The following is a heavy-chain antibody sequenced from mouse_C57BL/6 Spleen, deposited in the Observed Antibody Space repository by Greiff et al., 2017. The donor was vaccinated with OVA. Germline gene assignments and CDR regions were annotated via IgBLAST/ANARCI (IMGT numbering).Heavy chain of an antibody. J-gene: IGHJ4*01. CDR2: ICSGSSTI. Sequence: DVMLVESGGGLVKPGGSLKLSCAASGFTFSDYGMHWVRQAPEKGLEWVAYICSGSSTIYYAATVKGRFTIYRDKSQNTLFLQMTSLMSEDTAMYYCANYGGSCAMDDWGPGTSVTVSS. CDR3: ANYGGSCAMDD. D-gene: IGHD1-1*01. CDR1: GFTFSDYG. V-gene: IGHV5-17*01.